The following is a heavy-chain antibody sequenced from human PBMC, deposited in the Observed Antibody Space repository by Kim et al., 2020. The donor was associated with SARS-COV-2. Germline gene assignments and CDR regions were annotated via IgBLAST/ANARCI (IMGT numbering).Heavy chain of an antibody. CDR3: ANGYTYGYSTYYYYGMDV. J-gene: IGHJ6*02. CDR2: IYHSEST. V-gene: IGHV4-4*02. Sequence: SETLSLTCAVSGGSLSSSYWWSWVRQSPGKGLEWIGEIYHSESTKYNPSLESRVTISVDKSKIQFSLNLSSMTAADTAVYYCANGYTYGYSTYYYYGMDVWGPGATVTVSS. CDR1: GGSLSSSYW. D-gene: IGHD5-18*01.